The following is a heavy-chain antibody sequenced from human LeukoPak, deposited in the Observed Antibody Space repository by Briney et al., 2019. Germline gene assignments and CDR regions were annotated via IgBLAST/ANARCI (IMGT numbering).Heavy chain of an antibody. D-gene: IGHD2-8*02. J-gene: IGHJ5*02. V-gene: IGHV1-18*01. Sequence: ASVTVSCKASGYTFTSYGISWVRQAPGQGLEWMGWTSAYNGNTNYAQKLQGRVTMTTDTSTSTAYMELRSLRSDDTAVYYCARAVLRNWFDPWGQGTLVTVSS. CDR3: ARAVLRNWFDP. CDR1: GYTFTSYG. CDR2: TSAYNGNT.